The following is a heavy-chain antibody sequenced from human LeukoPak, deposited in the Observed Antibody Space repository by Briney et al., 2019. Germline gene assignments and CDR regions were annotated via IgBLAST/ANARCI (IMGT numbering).Heavy chain of an antibody. CDR3: ARGFGVVVVAATKGKYNWFDP. J-gene: IGHJ5*02. D-gene: IGHD2-15*01. V-gene: IGHV3-30*04. CDR2: ISYDGSNK. CDR1: GFTFSSYA. Sequence: PGGSLRLSCAASGFTFSSYAVHWVRQAPGKGLEWVAVISYDGSNKYYADSVKGRFTISRDNSKNTLYLQMNSLRAEDTAVYYCARGFGVVVVAATKGKYNWFDPWGQGTLVTVSS.